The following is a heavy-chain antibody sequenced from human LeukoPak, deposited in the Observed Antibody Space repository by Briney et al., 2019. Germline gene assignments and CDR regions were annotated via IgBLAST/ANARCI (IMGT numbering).Heavy chain of an antibody. CDR1: GFTFDDYG. CDR2: INWNGGST. Sequence: GGSLRLSCAASGFTFDDYGMSWVRQAPGKGLEWVSGINWNGGSTGYADSVKGRFTISRDNAKNSLYLQMNSLRAEDTALYYCARDGSGSYYNPVDYWGQGTLVTVSS. CDR3: ARDGSGSYYNPVDY. V-gene: IGHV3-20*04. D-gene: IGHD3-10*01. J-gene: IGHJ4*02.